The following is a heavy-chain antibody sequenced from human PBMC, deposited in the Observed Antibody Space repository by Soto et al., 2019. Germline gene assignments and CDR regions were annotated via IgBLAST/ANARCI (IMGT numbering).Heavy chain of an antibody. J-gene: IGHJ4*02. Sequence: QVQLRESGPGLVKPSETLSLTCTVSGGSISSYYWSWIRQPPGKGLEWIGYIYYSGSTNYNPSLKSRVTISVYTSKNQFSLKLSSVTAADSAVYYCARRWGYAIDYWGQGTLVTVSS. CDR2: IYYSGST. CDR1: GGSISSYY. D-gene: IGHD2-8*01. CDR3: ARRWGYAIDY. V-gene: IGHV4-59*08.